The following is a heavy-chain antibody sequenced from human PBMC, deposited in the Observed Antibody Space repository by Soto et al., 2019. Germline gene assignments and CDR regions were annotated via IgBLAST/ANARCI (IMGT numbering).Heavy chain of an antibody. V-gene: IGHV5-51*01. CDR1: GYSFTTYW. CDR2: IYPDDSDT. Sequence: RESLKISCKGSGYSFTTYWIGWVRQMPGKGLEWMGIIYPDDSDTRYSPSFQGQVTISVDKSISTAYLQWSSLKASDTAIYYCARAMVVAATSNAFDIWGPGTMVTVSS. J-gene: IGHJ3*02. CDR3: ARAMVVAATSNAFDI. D-gene: IGHD2-15*01.